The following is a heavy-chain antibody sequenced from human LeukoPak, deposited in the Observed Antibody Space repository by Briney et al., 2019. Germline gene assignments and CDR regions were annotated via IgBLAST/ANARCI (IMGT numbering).Heavy chain of an antibody. D-gene: IGHD2-15*01. Sequence: SETLSLACTVSGGSISSSSYYWGWIRQPPGKGLEWIGSIYYSGSTNYNPSLKSRVTISVDKSKNQFSLKLSSVTAADTAVYYCARVPVVAATGDAFDIWGQGTMVTVSS. CDR1: GGSISSSSYY. CDR3: ARVPVVAATGDAFDI. CDR2: IYYSGST. V-gene: IGHV4-39*07. J-gene: IGHJ3*02.